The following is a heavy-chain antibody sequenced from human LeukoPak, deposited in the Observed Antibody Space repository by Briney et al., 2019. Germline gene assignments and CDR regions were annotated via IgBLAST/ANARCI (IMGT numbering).Heavy chain of an antibody. CDR1: GFTFGTYN. CDR2: ISSSSSTI. J-gene: IGHJ4*02. Sequence: GGSLRLSCAASGFTFGTYNMNWVRQAPGKGLEWVSYISSSSSTIYYADSVKGRFTISRDNAKNSLYLQMNSLRAEDTAVYYCARLTYIAAAGKTGYWGQGTLVTVSS. V-gene: IGHV3-48*04. D-gene: IGHD6-13*01. CDR3: ARLTYIAAAGKTGY.